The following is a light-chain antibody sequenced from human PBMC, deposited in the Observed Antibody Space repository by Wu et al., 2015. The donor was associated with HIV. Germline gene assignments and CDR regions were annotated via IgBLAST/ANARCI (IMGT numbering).Light chain of an antibody. CDR3: QQYGSSPLYS. CDR1: QSLTSDY. CDR2: GAS. V-gene: IGKV3-20*01. J-gene: IGKJ2*03. Sequence: EIVLTQSPGSLSLSPGERVTLSCRASQSLTSDYLAWYQQKPGQAPRVLIYGASSRATGIPDRFSGSGSGTDFTLTISRLEPEDFAVYYCQQYGSSPLYSFGQGTKLEIK.